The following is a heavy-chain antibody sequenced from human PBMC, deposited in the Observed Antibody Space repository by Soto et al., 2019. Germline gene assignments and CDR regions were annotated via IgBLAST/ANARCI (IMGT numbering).Heavy chain of an antibody. D-gene: IGHD2-2*01. CDR2: ISAYNGNT. CDR3: ARDRSHLVVPTPDWFDP. Sequence: ASVKVSCKASGYTFTSYGIGWVRQAPGQGLEWMGWISAYNGNTNYAQKLQGRVTMTTDTSTSTAYMELRSLRSDDTAVYYCARDRSHLVVPTPDWFDPRSQGTLVTVSS. CDR1: GYTFTSYG. V-gene: IGHV1-18*01. J-gene: IGHJ5*02.